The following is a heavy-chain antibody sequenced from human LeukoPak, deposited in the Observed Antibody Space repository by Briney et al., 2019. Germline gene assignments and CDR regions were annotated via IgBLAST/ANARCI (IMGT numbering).Heavy chain of an antibody. CDR3: ARESSLSFSGAFDY. Sequence: GGSLRLSCAASGFTFRTYAMSWVRQAPGKGLEWVSTISGSGNSTYYADSVKGRFTISRDNSRNTLYLQVNSLRAEDTAVYYCARESSLSFSGAFDYWGQGTLVTVSS. J-gene: IGHJ4*02. V-gene: IGHV3-23*01. CDR2: ISGSGNST. CDR1: GFTFRTYA. D-gene: IGHD2/OR15-2a*01.